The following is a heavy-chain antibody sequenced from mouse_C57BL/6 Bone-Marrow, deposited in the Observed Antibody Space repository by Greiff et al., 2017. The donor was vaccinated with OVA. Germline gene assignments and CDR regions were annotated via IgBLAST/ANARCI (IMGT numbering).Heavy chain of an antibody. CDR1: EYEFPSHD. D-gene: IGHD4-1*01. V-gene: IGHV5-2*01. Sequence: EVKVVESGGGLVQPGESLKLSCESNEYEFPSHDMSWVRKTPEKRLELVAAINSDGGSTYYPDTMERRFIISRDTTKKTLYLQMSSLRSEDTALYYCARGGWDVYWYFDVWGTGTTVTVSS. CDR3: ARGGWDVYWYFDV. CDR2: INSDGGST. J-gene: IGHJ1*03.